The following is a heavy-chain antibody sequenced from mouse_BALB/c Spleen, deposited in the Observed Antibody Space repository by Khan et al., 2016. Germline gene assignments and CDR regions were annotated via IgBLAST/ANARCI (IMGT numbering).Heavy chain of an antibody. Sequence: EVQLQESGPGLVKPSQSLSLTCSVTGYSITSGYYWNWIRQFPGNKLEWMGYISYDGSNNYNPSLNNRISITRDTSKNQFFLKLNSVTTEDTATYYCAITTVVADYWGQGTTLTVSS. CDR3: AITTVVADY. V-gene: IGHV3-6*02. CDR1: GYSITSGYY. D-gene: IGHD1-1*01. J-gene: IGHJ2*01. CDR2: ISYDGSN.